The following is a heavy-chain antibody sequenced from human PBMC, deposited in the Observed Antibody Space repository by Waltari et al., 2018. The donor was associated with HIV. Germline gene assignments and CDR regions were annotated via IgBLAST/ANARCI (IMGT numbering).Heavy chain of an antibody. D-gene: IGHD6-13*01. CDR3: ARDTTVVGTRYFDY. CDR2: IHSSGGT. Sequence: EVQLVESGGGLIQPGGSLRLSCAASGFTVSSVYMSLVRQAPGKGLEWVSVIHSSGGTNYADSVKGRFTISRDNSKNTLYLQMNSLGAEDTAVYYCARDTTVVGTRYFDYWGRGTLVTVSS. V-gene: IGHV3-53*01. J-gene: IGHJ4*02. CDR1: GFTVSSVY.